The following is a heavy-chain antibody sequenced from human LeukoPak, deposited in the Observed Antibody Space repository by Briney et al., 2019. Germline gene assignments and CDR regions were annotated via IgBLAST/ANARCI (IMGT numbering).Heavy chain of an antibody. CDR1: GYTSTSYG. D-gene: IGHD3-9*01. CDR2: ISTYNADT. CDR3: ARDPGQYYDILTGYYTPYYFEY. Sequence: ASVKVSCKASGYTSTSYGINWVRQAPGQGLEWMGWISTYNADTDYAQKFQGRVTMTTETSTSTAYMEVRSLRSDDTAVYYCARDPGQYYDILTGYYTPYYFEYWGQGTLVTVSS. V-gene: IGHV1-18*01. J-gene: IGHJ4*02.